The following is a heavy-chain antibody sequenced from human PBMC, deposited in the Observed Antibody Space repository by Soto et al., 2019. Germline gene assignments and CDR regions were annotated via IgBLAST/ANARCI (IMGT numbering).Heavy chain of an antibody. Sequence: EVHLLKSGGDLVQPGGSLRLSCAASGFSFTAYIMSWFRQAPGQGLEWVSAISVSGDKTYYADSVKGRFTISRDDAKNTLYLQLNSLRVDDTAIYYCAKGGWLDDCGQGTLVTVSS. CDR2: ISVSGDKT. CDR1: GFSFTAYI. CDR3: AKGGWLDD. V-gene: IGHV3-23*01. D-gene: IGHD5-12*01. J-gene: IGHJ4*02.